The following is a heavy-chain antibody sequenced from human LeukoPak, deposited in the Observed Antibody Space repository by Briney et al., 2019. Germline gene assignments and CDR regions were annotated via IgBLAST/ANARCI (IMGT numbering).Heavy chain of an antibody. D-gene: IGHD3-22*01. CDR3: ARDRDSSGYYFDY. Sequence: ASVKVSCKASGGTFSRYAISWVRQAPGQGLEWMGGIIPIFGTANYAQKFQGRVTITTDESTSTAYMELSSLRSEDTAVYYCARDRDSSGYYFDYWGQGTLVTVSS. V-gene: IGHV1-69*05. CDR1: GGTFSRYA. J-gene: IGHJ4*02. CDR2: IIPIFGTA.